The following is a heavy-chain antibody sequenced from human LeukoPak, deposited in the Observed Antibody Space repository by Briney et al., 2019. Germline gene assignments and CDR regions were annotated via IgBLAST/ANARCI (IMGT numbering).Heavy chain of an antibody. Sequence: PGGSLRLSCAASGFIFSNARISWVRQAPGKGLEWVGRVKSKTDGGTTDYAASVKGRFSISRDDSKNTLYLQMNGLKTEDTAVYYCTTETPVAKSQLLRRYYYMDVWGKGTTVTVSS. D-gene: IGHD2-2*01. CDR1: GFIFSNAR. CDR3: TTETPVAKSQLLRRYYYMDV. V-gene: IGHV3-15*01. J-gene: IGHJ6*03. CDR2: VKSKTDGGTT.